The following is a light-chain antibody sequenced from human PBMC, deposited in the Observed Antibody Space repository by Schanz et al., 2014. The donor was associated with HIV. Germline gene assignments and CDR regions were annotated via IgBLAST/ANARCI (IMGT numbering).Light chain of an antibody. CDR2: KAS. CDR3: QRYNSYSHT. Sequence: DIQMTQSPSTLSASVGDRVTITCRASQSISSWLAWYQQKPGKAPKLLIYKASSLESGVPSRFSGSGSGTKFTLTISSLQPDDFATYYCQRYNSYSHTFGQGTKLDIK. CDR1: QSISSW. V-gene: IGKV1-5*03. J-gene: IGKJ2*01.